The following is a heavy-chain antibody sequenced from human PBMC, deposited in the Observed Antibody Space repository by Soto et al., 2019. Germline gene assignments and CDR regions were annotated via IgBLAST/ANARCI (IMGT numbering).Heavy chain of an antibody. Sequence: GASVKVSCKASGGTFSSYAISWVRQAPGQGLEWMGGIIPIFGTANYAQKFQGRVTITADESTSTAYMELSSLRSEDTAVYYCARDNTYYDFWSGYRITEYYFDYWGQGTLVTVSS. J-gene: IGHJ4*02. CDR2: IIPIFGTA. CDR1: GGTFSSYA. D-gene: IGHD3-3*01. CDR3: ARDNTYYDFWSGYRITEYYFDY. V-gene: IGHV1-69*13.